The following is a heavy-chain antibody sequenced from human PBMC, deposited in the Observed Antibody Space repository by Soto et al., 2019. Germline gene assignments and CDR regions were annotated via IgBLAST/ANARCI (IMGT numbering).Heavy chain of an antibody. J-gene: IGHJ5*02. CDR3: ARISGGPIS. CDR2: IHSGGAT. V-gene: IGHV4-4*07. CDR1: GDSITGYF. Sequence: PSETLSLTCTVSGDSITGYFWNWFRQPAGKRLEWIGRIHSGGATDYNPSLRSRLTVSVDTSKSQLFLKLTSVTAADTAVYYCARISGGPISWGQGTLVTVSS.